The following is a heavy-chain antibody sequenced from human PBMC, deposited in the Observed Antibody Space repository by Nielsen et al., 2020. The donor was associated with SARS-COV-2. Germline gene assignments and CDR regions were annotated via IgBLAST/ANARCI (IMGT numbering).Heavy chain of an antibody. Sequence: GESLKISCAASGFTFSSYAMSWVRQAPGKGLEWVSAISGSGGSTYYADSVKGRFTISRDNSKNTLYLQMNSLRAEDTAVYYCAKVPSFSPTDSYGSLYYMDVWGKGTTVTVSS. V-gene: IGHV3-23*01. CDR3: AKVPSFSPTDSYGSLYYMDV. D-gene: IGHD5-18*01. CDR1: GFTFSSYA. J-gene: IGHJ6*03. CDR2: ISGSGGST.